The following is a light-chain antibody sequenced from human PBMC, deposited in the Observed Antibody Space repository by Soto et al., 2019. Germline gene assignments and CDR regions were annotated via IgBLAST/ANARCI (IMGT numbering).Light chain of an antibody. CDR1: SXDVGGYNY. CDR3: SSYTSSSTLV. Sequence: SVLTQPASVSGSPGQSITISCTGTSXDVGGYNYVSWYQQHPGKAPKLMIYEVSNRPSGVSNRFSGSKSGNTASLTISGLQAEDESDYYCSSYTSSSTLVFGTGTQLTVL. J-gene: IGLJ1*01. V-gene: IGLV2-14*01. CDR2: EVS.